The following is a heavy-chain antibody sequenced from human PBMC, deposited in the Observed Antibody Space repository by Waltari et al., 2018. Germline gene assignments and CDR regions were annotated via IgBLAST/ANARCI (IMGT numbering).Heavy chain of an antibody. Sequence: QVQLQQWGAGLLKPSETLSLSCAVSGGHFHGYYRRWIRQPPGKGLEWIGEINHSGSTNYNPSLKSRVTISVDTSKNQFSLKLSSVTAADTAVYYCARISVDYFDYWGQGTLVTVSS. D-gene: IGHD2-15*01. V-gene: IGHV4-34*01. CDR1: GGHFHGYY. CDR3: ARISVDYFDY. CDR2: INHSGST. J-gene: IGHJ4*02.